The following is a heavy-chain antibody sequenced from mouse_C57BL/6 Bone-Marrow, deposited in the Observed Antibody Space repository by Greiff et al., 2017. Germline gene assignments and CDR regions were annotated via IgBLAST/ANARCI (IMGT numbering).Heavy chain of an antibody. J-gene: IGHJ2*01. Sequence: VQLQQSGPVLVKPGASVKMSCKASGYTFTDYYMNWVKQSHGKSLGWIGVINPYNGGTSYNQKFKGKATLTVDKSSSTAYMELNSLTSEDSAVYYCARDWDEDYWCQGTTLTVSS. D-gene: IGHD4-1*01. CDR2: INPYNGGT. V-gene: IGHV1-19*01. CDR1: GYTFTDYY. CDR3: ARDWDEDY.